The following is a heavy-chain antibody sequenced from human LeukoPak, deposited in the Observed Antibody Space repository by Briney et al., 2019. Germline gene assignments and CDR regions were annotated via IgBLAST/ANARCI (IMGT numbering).Heavy chain of an antibody. V-gene: IGHV3-53*01. D-gene: IGHD3-16*01. CDR3: ARRAGAYTHPYDY. CDR2: IYSAGSI. CDR1: GFTVSSNS. Sequence: GGSLRLSCTVSGFTVSSNSMSWVRQAPGKGLEWVSFIYSAGSIYYSDSVKGRFTISIDNSKNTLYLQVNSLRAEDTAVYYCARRAGAYTHPYDYWGQGTLVTVSS. J-gene: IGHJ4*02.